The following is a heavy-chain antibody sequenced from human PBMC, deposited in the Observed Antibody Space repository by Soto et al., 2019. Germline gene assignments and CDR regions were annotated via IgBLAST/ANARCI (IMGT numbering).Heavy chain of an antibody. D-gene: IGHD3-22*01. CDR3: ARFYYDSSGYYLTRKSYFDY. J-gene: IGHJ4*02. CDR2: IYYSGST. Sequence: SETLSLTCTVSGGSISGYYWSWIRQPPGKGLEWIGYIYYSGSTNYNPSLKSRVTISVDTSKNQFSLKLSSVTAADTAVYYCARFYYDSSGYYLTRKSYFDYWGQGTLVTVSS. V-gene: IGHV4-59*01. CDR1: GGSISGYY.